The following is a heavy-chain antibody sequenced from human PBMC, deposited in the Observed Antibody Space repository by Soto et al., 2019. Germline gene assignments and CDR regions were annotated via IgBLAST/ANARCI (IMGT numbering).Heavy chain of an antibody. CDR3: ARVPGITMVRGAPYYFDY. J-gene: IGHJ4*02. Sequence: QGLEWMGWISAFHGNTNYAQKLQGRVTMTADTSTSTAYMELRSLRSDDTAVYYCARVPGITMVRGAPYYFDYWGQGTLVTVSS. D-gene: IGHD3-10*01. V-gene: IGHV1-18*01. CDR2: ISAFHGNT.